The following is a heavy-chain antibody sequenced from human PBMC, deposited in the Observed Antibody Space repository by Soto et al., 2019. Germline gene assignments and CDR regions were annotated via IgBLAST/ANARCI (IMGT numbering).Heavy chain of an antibody. D-gene: IGHD3-10*01. J-gene: IGHJ6*02. CDR3: ARDGPYYYASRMDV. Sequence: EVQLVESGGGLVQPGGSLRLSCVASGIPVSSNYMNWVRQAPGKGLEWVSVLHSGGDTYYANSVKGRFTISRHDSTNTLYLQMNSLTPEDTAVYYCARDGPYYYASRMDVWGQGTTVTVSS. CDR2: LHSGGDT. CDR1: GIPVSSNY. V-gene: IGHV3-53*04.